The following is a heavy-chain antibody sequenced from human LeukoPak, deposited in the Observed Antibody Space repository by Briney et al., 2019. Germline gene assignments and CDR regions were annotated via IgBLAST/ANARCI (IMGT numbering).Heavy chain of an antibody. D-gene: IGHD5-24*01. CDR2: INHSGST. V-gene: IGHV4-34*01. CDR3: VSGDGYHNIFDY. CDR1: GGSFSGYY. J-gene: IGHJ4*02. Sequence: SETLSLTCAVYGGSFSGYYWSWIRQPPGKGLGWIGEINHSGSTNYNPSLKSRVTISVDTSKNQFSLKLSSVTAADTAVYYCVSGDGYHNIFDYWGQGTLVTVSS.